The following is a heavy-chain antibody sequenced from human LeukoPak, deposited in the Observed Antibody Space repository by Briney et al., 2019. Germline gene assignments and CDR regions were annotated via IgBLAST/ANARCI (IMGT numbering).Heavy chain of an antibody. CDR2: IYASGGA. CDR3: VRRHDY. CDR1: GFTFSSYA. Sequence: GGSLRLSCAASGFTFSSYAMHWVRQAPGQGLEWISIIYASGGAYHAESVKGRFSAFRDTSKNTIFLQMNKLTVDDTAMYYCVRRHDYWGQGTLVTVSS. V-gene: IGHV3-53*01. J-gene: IGHJ4*02.